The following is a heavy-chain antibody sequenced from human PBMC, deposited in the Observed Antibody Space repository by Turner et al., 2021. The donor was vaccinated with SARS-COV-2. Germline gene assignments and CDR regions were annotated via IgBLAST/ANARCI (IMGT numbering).Heavy chain of an antibody. D-gene: IGHD3-3*01. CDR1: GFSFSNYA. CDR2: ISYDGRNK. J-gene: IGHJ4*02. CDR3: ARERRGYYAEY. Sequence: QVQLVESGGGVVQPGGSLRLACAASGFSFSNYAMHWVRQVPGKGLEWVAIISYDGRNKYYADSVKGRFTISRDDSKSTLYLQMNSLRPEDTAIYYCARERRGYYAEYWGQGTLVTVSS. V-gene: IGHV3-30*04.